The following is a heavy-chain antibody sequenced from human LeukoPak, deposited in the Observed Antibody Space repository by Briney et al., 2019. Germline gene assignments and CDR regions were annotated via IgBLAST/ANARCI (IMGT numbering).Heavy chain of an antibody. V-gene: IGHV3-53*01. D-gene: IGHD4/OR15-4a*01. Sequence: GGSLRLFCTVSGYTVSSNSMSWVRQAPGTGLEWVSFIYSDNTHYSDSVKGRFTISRDNSKNTLYLQMNSLRAEDTAVYYCARRAGAYSHPYDYWGQGTLVIVSS. CDR3: ARRAGAYSHPYDY. CDR1: GYTVSSNS. J-gene: IGHJ4*02. CDR2: IYSDNT.